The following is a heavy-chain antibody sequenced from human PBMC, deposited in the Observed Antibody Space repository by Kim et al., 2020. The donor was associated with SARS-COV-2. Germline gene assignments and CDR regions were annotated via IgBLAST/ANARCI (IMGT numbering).Heavy chain of an antibody. V-gene: IGHV3-33*01. CDR3: ARGSGRYKGAFDI. CDR1: GFTFSSYG. Sequence: GGSLRLSCAASGFTFSSYGMHWVRQAPGKGLEWVAVIWYDGSNKYYADSVKGRFTISRDNSKNTLYLQMNSLRAEDTAVYYCARGSGRYKGAFDIWGQGTMVTVSS. D-gene: IGHD6-19*01. CDR2: IWYDGSNK. J-gene: IGHJ3*02.